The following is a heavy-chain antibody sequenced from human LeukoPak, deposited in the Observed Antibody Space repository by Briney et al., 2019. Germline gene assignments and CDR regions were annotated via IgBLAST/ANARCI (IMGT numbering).Heavy chain of an antibody. V-gene: IGHV3-23*01. Sequence: GGPLRLSCVGSEFTFSNYDMTWVRQAPGKGLEWVSSISDTGRYIFSADSMRGRFSISRDNSANTLYLQMYTLRIEDTATYFCAAKLPGGAYYFDFWGQGTLVTVSS. D-gene: IGHD2-21*01. CDR1: EFTFSNYD. CDR2: ISDTGRYI. CDR3: AAKLPGGAYYFDF. J-gene: IGHJ4*02.